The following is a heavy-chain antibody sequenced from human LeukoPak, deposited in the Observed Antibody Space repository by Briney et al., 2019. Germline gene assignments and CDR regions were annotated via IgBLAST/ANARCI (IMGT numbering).Heavy chain of an antibody. V-gene: IGHV3-48*03. D-gene: IGHD3-22*01. J-gene: IGHJ3*02. Sequence: GGSLRLSCAAPGFTFSSYEMNWVRQAPGKGLEWVSYISSSGSNIYYADSVKGRFTISRDNAKNSLYLQMNSLRAEDTAVYYCARDEGGYYYDAFDIWGQGTMVTVSS. CDR1: GFTFSSYE. CDR3: ARDEGGYYYDAFDI. CDR2: ISSSGSNI.